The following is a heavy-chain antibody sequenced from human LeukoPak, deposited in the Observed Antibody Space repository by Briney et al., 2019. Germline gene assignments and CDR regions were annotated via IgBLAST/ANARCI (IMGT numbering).Heavy chain of an antibody. CDR1: GFTFSSYA. CDR3: AKDLYAYYFYGMDV. CDR2: ISGSGGST. J-gene: IGHJ6*02. V-gene: IGHV3-23*01. Sequence: GGSLRLSCAASGFTFSSYAMTWVRQAPGKGLEWVSVISGSGGSTYYADSVKGWFTISRDNSKNTLYLQMNSLRAEDTAVYYCAKDLYAYYFYGMDVWGQGTTVTVSS. D-gene: IGHD3-16*01.